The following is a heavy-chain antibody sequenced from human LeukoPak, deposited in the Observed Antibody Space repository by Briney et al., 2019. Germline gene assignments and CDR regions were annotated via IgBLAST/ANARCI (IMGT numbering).Heavy chain of an antibody. CDR3: AEGSSGLPFDY. D-gene: IGHD3-22*01. V-gene: IGHV3-23*01. CDR2: ISGSGGST. Sequence: GGAPRLSFAGSGFTFSSYAISWVRPAPGEGVGGVSAISGSGGSTYYADSVKGRFTISRDNSKNTLYLQMNSLRAEDTAVYYCAEGSSGLPFDYWGQGTLVTVSS. J-gene: IGHJ4*02. CDR1: GFTFSSYA.